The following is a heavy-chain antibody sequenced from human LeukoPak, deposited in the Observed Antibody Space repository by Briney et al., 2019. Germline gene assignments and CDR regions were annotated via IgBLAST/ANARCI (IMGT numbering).Heavy chain of an antibody. CDR3: ATEVPGVGATNYYYMDV. V-gene: IGHV1-24*01. D-gene: IGHD1-26*01. CDR1: GYTLTELS. J-gene: IGHJ6*03. Sequence: ASVKVSCKVSGYTLTELSMHWVRQAPGKGLEWMGGFDPEDGETIYAQKFQGRVTMTEDTSTDTAYMELSSLRSEDTAVYYCATEVPGVGATNYYYMDVWGKGTTVTVSS. CDR2: FDPEDGET.